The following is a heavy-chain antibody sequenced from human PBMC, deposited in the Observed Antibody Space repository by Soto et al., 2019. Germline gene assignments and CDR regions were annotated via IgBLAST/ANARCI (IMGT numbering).Heavy chain of an antibody. CDR3: AREGGGGIRYSNSFPRYYYGMDV. CDR1: GGSISSGGYY. V-gene: IGHV4-31*03. CDR2: IYYSGST. D-gene: IGHD4-4*01. Sequence: QVQLQESGPGLVKPSQTLSLTCTVSGGSISSGGYYWSWIHQHPGKGLEWIGYIYYSGSTYYNPSLKSRVTISVDTSKNQFSLKLSSVTAADTAVYYCAREGGGGIRYSNSFPRYYYGMDVWGQGTTVTVSS. J-gene: IGHJ6*02.